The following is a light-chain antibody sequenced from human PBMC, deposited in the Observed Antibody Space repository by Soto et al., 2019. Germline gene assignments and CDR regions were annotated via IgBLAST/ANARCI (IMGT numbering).Light chain of an antibody. CDR2: DAS. J-gene: IGKJ5*01. V-gene: IGKV3-11*01. CDR3: QQSSNWPPS. Sequence: EIVLTQSPATLSLSPGERATLSCRASQSVSSYLAWYQQQPGQAPRLLIYDASSTATGVPARFSGSGSGPDFPLTISRLQPEDFAVYCCQQSSNWPPSFGQGTRLEI. CDR1: QSVSSY.